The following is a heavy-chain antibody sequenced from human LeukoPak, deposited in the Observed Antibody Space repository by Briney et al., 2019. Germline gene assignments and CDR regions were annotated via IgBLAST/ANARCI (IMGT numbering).Heavy chain of an antibody. V-gene: IGHV1-2*02. CDR2: INPNSGGT. CDR1: GYTFTGYY. D-gene: IGHD2-15*01. CDR3: ARDLVVFYYYGMDV. J-gene: IGHJ6*02. Sequence: ASVEVSCKASGYTFTGYYMHGVRQAPGQGLEWMGWINPNSGGTNYAQKFQGRVTMTRDTSISTAYMELSRLRSDDTAVYYCARDLVVFYYYGMDVWGQGTTVTVSS.